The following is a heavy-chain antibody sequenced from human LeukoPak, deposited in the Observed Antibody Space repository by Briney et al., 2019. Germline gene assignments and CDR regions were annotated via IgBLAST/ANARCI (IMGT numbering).Heavy chain of an antibody. Sequence: ASVKVSCKASGYTFTSYGISWVRQAPGQGLEWMGWISAYNGNTNYAQKLQGRVTMTTDTSTSTAYMELRSLRSDDTAVYYCARDSSGYFRRGFYDYWGQGTLVTVSS. V-gene: IGHV1-18*01. CDR1: GYTFTSYG. CDR3: ARDSSGYFRRGFYDY. CDR2: ISAYNGNT. J-gene: IGHJ4*02. D-gene: IGHD3-22*01.